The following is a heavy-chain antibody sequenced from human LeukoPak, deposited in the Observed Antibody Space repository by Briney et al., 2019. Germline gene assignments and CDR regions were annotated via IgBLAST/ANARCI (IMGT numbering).Heavy chain of an antibody. CDR2: IYHSGST. CDR3: AREDYYGSGRGYFDY. CDR1: GYSISSGYY. J-gene: IGHJ4*02. Sequence: PSGTLSLTCAVSGYSISSGYYWGWIRPPPGKGLEWIGSIYHSGSTYYNPSLKSRVTISVDTSKNQFSLKLSSVTAADTAVYYCAREDYYGSGRGYFDYWGQGTLVTVSS. D-gene: IGHD3-10*01. V-gene: IGHV4-38-2*02.